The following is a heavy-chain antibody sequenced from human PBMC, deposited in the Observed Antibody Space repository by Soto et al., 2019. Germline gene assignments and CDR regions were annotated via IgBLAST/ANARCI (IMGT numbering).Heavy chain of an antibody. J-gene: IGHJ4*02. CDR2: ISSSGSTI. CDR3: AKNPRKAVQVPLTYYVLWSGYYYFDY. CDR1: GFTFSDYY. D-gene: IGHD3-3*01. Sequence: GGSLRLSCAASGFTFSDYYMSWIRQAPGKGLEWVSYISSSGSTIYYADSVKGRFTISRDNAKNSLYLQMNSLRAEDTVVYYCAKNPRKAVQVPLTYYVLWSGYYYFDYWGQGTLVTVSS. V-gene: IGHV3-11*01.